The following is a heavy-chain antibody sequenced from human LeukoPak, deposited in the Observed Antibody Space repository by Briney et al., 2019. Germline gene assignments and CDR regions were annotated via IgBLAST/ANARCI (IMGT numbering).Heavy chain of an antibody. V-gene: IGHV4-38-2*02. J-gene: IGHJ5*02. Sequence: SETLSLTCTVSGYSISSGYYWGWIRQPPGKGLEWIGSIYHSGSTYYNPSLKRRVTISVDTSKNQFSLKLSSVTAADTAVYYCARDRRSDIPFDPWGQGTLVTVSS. D-gene: IGHD5-12*01. CDR2: IYHSGST. CDR1: GYSISSGYY. CDR3: ARDRRSDIPFDP.